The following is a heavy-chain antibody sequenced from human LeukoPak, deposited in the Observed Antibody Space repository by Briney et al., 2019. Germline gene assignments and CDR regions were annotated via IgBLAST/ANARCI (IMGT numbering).Heavy chain of an antibody. CDR1: GFTFSSYG. CDR2: ISYDGSNK. J-gene: IGHJ4*02. CDR3: AKDRIQLWTNLDY. V-gene: IGHV3-30*18. Sequence: PGRSLRLSCAASGFTFSSYGMHWVRQAPGKGLEWVAVISYDGSNKYYADSVKGRFTISRDNSKNTLYLQMNSLRAEDTAVYYCAKDRIQLWTNLDYWGQGTLVTVSS. D-gene: IGHD5-18*01.